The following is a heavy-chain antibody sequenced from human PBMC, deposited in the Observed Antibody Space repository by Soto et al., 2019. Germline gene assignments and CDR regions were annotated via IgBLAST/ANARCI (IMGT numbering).Heavy chain of an antibody. Sequence: QVQLVESGGDLVKPGGSLRLSCAASGFTFTDYYMSWLRQAPGQGLQWLSYISGSTDYLNYADSVKGRFTISRDNAKILPYLQLTSLRAYDTAVYYCARELGLSRSNSFDFWGPGNLVTVPS. J-gene: IGHJ4*02. CDR1: GFTFTDYY. CDR2: ISGSTDYL. CDR3: ARELGLSRSNSFDF. V-gene: IGHV3-11*05. D-gene: IGHD3-16*01.